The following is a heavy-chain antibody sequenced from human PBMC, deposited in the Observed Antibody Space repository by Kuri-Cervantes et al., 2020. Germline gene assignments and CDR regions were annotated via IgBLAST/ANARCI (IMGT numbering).Heavy chain of an antibody. J-gene: IGHJ4*02. CDR3: ARARTYYYDR. V-gene: IGHV3-33*01. CDR1: GFTFSSYG. D-gene: IGHD3-22*01. Sequence: RTLSLTCAASGFTFSSYGMHWVRQAPGKGLEWVAVIWYDGSNKYYADSVKGRFTISRDNSKNTLYLQMNSLRAEDTAVYYCARARTYYYDRWGQGTLVTVSS. CDR2: IWYDGSNK.